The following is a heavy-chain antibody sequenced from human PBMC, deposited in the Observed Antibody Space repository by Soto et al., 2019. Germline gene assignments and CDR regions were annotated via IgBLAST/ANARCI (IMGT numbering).Heavy chain of an antibody. CDR2: IYPGDSDT. Sequence: LGESLKISCKGSGYSFTSYWIGWVRQMPGKGLEWMGIIYPGDSDTRYSPSFQGQVPISADKSISTAYLQWSSLKASDTAMYYCARDRNTASSGYYYYGMDVWGQGTTVTVSS. CDR1: GYSFTSYW. V-gene: IGHV5-51*01. D-gene: IGHD5-18*01. J-gene: IGHJ6*02. CDR3: ARDRNTASSGYYYYGMDV.